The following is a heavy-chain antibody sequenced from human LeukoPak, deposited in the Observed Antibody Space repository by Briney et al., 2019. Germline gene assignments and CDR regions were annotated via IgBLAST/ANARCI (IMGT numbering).Heavy chain of an antibody. CDR2: INQDGSET. Sequence: GGSLRLSCAACQFRLSYDWMHWVRQAPGKGLEWVANINQDGSETYYVDSVKGRFTISRDNAKNSLYLQMNTLRVEDTAVYYCARRFNNAYNYAWGQGTLVTVSS. V-gene: IGHV3-7*01. CDR1: QFRLSYDW. D-gene: IGHD5-24*01. J-gene: IGHJ4*02. CDR3: ARRFNNAYNYA.